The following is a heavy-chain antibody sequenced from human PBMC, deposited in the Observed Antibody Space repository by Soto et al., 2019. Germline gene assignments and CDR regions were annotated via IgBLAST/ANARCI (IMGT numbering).Heavy chain of an antibody. CDR2: IWYDGSNK. CDR1: GFTFSSYA. V-gene: IGHV3-33*08. Sequence: GGSLRLSCKGSGFTFSSYAIQWVRQAPGKGLAWVAVIWYDGSNKYYADSVKGRFTISRDNSKNTLYLQMNSLRAEDTAVYYCARGYYGSGSYSAHYYYGMDVWGQGTTVTVSS. CDR3: ARGYYGSGSYSAHYYYGMDV. D-gene: IGHD3-10*01. J-gene: IGHJ6*02.